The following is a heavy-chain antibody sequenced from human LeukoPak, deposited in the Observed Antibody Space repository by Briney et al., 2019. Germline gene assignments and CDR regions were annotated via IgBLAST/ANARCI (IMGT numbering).Heavy chain of an antibody. V-gene: IGHV3-23*01. CDR3: AKCGSSGCHLIDY. J-gene: IGHJ4*02. D-gene: IGHD6-19*01. CDR1: GFTFTTNA. CDR2: ISGRTGGT. Sequence: QPGGSLRLSCAASGFTFTTNATSWVRQAPGKGLEWVSAISGRTGGTYYADSVKGRFTISRDNSKSTLYLQMDSLRAEDTAVYYCAKCGSSGCHLIDYRGQGTLVTVSS.